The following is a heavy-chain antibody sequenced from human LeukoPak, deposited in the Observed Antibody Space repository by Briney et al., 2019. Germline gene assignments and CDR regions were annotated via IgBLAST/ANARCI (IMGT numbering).Heavy chain of an antibody. J-gene: IGHJ4*02. Sequence: PSETLSLTCAVYRGSFSGYYWGWVRQPAGKGLEWIGRIYTSGNTNYNPSLKGRVTMSVGTSKNQFSLNLSSVTAADTAVYYCARGRGSCWYYFDNWGQGTLVTVSS. CDR3: ARGRGSCWYYFDN. V-gene: IGHV4-59*10. CDR1: RGSFSGYY. CDR2: IYTSGNT. D-gene: IGHD6-13*01.